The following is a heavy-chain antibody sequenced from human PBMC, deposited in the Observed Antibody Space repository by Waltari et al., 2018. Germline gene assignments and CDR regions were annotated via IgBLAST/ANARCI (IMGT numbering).Heavy chain of an antibody. Sequence: QVQLVQSGAEVKKPGASVQVSCKASGSIFTGHYLNWVRQAPGQGLEWMGRINPNSGGTKYAQKFQDRVTMTRDTSINTAYMEVSRLKSDDTAVYYCARDREWSDYSGCLDFWGPGALVTVSS. D-gene: IGHD6-19*01. V-gene: IGHV1-2*06. J-gene: IGHJ4*02. CDR1: GSIFTGHY. CDR3: ARDREWSDYSGCLDF. CDR2: INPNSGGT.